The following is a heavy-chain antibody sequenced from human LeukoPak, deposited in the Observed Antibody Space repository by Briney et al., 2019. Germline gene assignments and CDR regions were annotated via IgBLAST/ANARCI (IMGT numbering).Heavy chain of an antibody. J-gene: IGHJ4*02. D-gene: IGHD5-24*01. Sequence: SETLSLTCAVYGGSFSGYYWSWIRQPPGKGLEWIGEINHSGSTNYNPSLKSRVTISVDTSKNQFSLKLSSVTAADTAVYYCARGGLRMATIPGRRYSDYWGQGTLVTVSS. V-gene: IGHV4-34*01. CDR3: ARGGLRMATIPGRRYSDY. CDR1: GGSFSGYY. CDR2: INHSGST.